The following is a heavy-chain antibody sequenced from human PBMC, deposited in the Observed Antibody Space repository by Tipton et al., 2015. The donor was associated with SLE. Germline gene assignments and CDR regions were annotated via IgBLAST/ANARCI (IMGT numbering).Heavy chain of an antibody. CDR2: IDYSGST. V-gene: IGHV4-59*12. D-gene: IGHD3-3*01. Sequence: TLSLTCTVSAGSISTYYWSWIRQPPEKGLEWIGYIDYSGSTNYDPSLKSRVTMSIDTSKNQFSLKLTSVTAADTAVYYCARVKAFYDLWSGFDYWGQGILVSVSS. CDR3: ARVKAFYDLWSGFDY. CDR1: AGSISTYY. J-gene: IGHJ4*02.